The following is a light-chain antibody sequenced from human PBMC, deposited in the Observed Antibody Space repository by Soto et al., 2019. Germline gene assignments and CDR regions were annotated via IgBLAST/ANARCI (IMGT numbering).Light chain of an antibody. Sequence: QSVLTQPPSASGSPGQSVTISCTGSSNDVDAYNYVSWYQQHPGKAPKLIIYEVTKRPSGVPDRFSGSKSGNTASLTVSGLQAENKLDYFCGSDAGSDINVFGTGPR. CDR1: SNDVDAYNY. CDR3: GSDAGSDINV. CDR2: EVT. V-gene: IGLV2-8*01. J-gene: IGLJ1*01.